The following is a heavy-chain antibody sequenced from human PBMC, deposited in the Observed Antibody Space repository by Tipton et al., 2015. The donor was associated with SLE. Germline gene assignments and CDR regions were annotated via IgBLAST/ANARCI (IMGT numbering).Heavy chain of an antibody. D-gene: IGHD3-22*01. V-gene: IGHV4-39*07. CDR3: ARASGYLKYYFDY. Sequence: PGLVKPSETLSLTCAVYGGSLSGHYWGWIRQPPGKGLEWIGSIYYSGTTYYNPSLKSRVTISVDTSKKQFSLKLRSVTAADTAVYYCARASGYLKYYFDYWGQGTLVTVSS. J-gene: IGHJ4*02. CDR2: IYYSGTT. CDR1: GGSLSGHY.